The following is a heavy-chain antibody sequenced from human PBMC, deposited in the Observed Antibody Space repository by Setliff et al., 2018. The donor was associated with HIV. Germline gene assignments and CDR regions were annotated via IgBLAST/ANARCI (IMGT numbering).Heavy chain of an antibody. CDR1: GYTFTGYF. J-gene: IGHJ5*02. CDR2: INPNTGGT. CDR3: AREIYPCHGDYFGWSDL. V-gene: IGHV1-2*02. Sequence: ASVKVSCKASGYTFTGYFMHWVRQAPGQGLEWLGWINPNTGGTNSPQRFQGRVTMTRDTSINTAYLELTRLRSDDTALYFCAREIYPCHGDYFGWSDLWGQGTLVTVSS. D-gene: IGHD4-17*01.